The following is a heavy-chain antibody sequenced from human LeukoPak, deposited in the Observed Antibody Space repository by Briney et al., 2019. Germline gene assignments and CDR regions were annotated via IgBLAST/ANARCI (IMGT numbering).Heavy chain of an antibody. V-gene: IGHV4-39*07. CDR1: GGSISSTNYY. J-gene: IGHJ3*02. CDR3: ARAPRGVVVKSDAFDI. D-gene: IGHD2-15*01. CDR2: IYYSGST. Sequence: KPSETLSLTCTVSGGSISSTNYYWGWIRQPPGKGLEWIGSIYYSGSTNYNPSLKSRVRTSVDTSKKQFSLKLSSVTAADTAVYYCARAPRGVVVKSDAFDIWGQGTMVTVSS.